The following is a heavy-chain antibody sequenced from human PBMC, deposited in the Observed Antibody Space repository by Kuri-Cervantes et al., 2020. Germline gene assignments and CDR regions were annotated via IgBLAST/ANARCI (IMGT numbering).Heavy chain of an antibody. J-gene: IGHJ4*02. CDR1: GGSFSGYY. V-gene: IGHV4-34*01. CDR2: INHSGST. D-gene: IGHD2-2*01. Sequence: ESLKISCAVYGGSFSGYYCSWIRQPPGKGLEWIGEINHSGSTNYNPSLKSRVTISVDTSKNQFSLKLSSVTAADTAVYYCARGRDILVVPAYGLIFDYWGQGTLVTVSS. CDR3: ARGRDILVVPAYGLIFDY.